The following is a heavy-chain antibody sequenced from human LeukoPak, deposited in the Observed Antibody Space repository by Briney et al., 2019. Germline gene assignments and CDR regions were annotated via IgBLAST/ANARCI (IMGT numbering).Heavy chain of an antibody. CDR1: GGSFSGYY. D-gene: IGHD2-8*01. V-gene: IGHV4-34*01. J-gene: IGHJ5*02. CDR2: INHSGST. Sequence: PSETLSLTCAVYGGSFSGYYWSWIRQPPGKGLEWIGEINHSGSTNYNPSLKSRVTISVDTSKNQFSLKLSSVTAADTAVYYCARHCTAISHGRLNWFDPWGQGTLVTVSS. CDR3: ARHCTAISHGRLNWFDP.